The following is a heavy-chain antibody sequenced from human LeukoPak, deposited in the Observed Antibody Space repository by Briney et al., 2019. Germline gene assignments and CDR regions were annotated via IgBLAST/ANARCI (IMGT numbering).Heavy chain of an antibody. V-gene: IGHV4-61*02. Sequence: PSETLSLTCTVSGGSLSSSSYYWSWIRQPAGKGLEWIGRIYTSGSTNYNPSLKSRVTISVNTSKNQFSLKLSSVTAADTAVYYCARDRDDNLFDYWGQGTLVTVSS. D-gene: IGHD1-14*01. CDR3: ARDRDDNLFDY. CDR2: IYTSGST. CDR1: GGSLSSSSYY. J-gene: IGHJ4*02.